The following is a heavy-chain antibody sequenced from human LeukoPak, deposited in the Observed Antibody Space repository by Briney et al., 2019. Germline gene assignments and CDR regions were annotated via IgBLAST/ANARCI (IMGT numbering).Heavy chain of an antibody. CDR2: INHSGST. CDR1: GFTFSSYA. CDR3: ARAGGRIVVVTPYGY. D-gene: IGHD3-22*01. V-gene: IGHV4-34*01. Sequence: GSLRLSCAASGFTFSSYAMHWIRQPPGKGLEWIGEINHSGSTNYNPSLKSRVTISVDTSKNQFSLKLSSVTAADTAVYYCARAGGRIVVVTPYGYWGQGTLVTVSS. J-gene: IGHJ4*02.